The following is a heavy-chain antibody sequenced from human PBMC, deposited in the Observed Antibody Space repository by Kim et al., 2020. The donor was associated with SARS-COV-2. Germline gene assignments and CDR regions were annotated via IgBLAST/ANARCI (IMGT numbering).Heavy chain of an antibody. CDR3: ARDSQNVGSWTLLPDY. Sequence: SVKGRFTISRDNSKNTLYLQMNSLRAEDTAVYYCARDSQNVGSWTLLPDYWGQGTLVTVSS. J-gene: IGHJ4*02. D-gene: IGHD1-26*01. V-gene: IGHV3-30*07.